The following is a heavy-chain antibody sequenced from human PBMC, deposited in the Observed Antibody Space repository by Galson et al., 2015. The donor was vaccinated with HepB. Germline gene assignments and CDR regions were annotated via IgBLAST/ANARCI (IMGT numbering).Heavy chain of an antibody. V-gene: IGHV1-18*01. Sequence: SVKVSCKASGYAFSTFGINWVRQTPGQGLEWMGWISTNSGKTKYAQKFQGRVTMTTDPFTSTAYLELRSLRFDDTAVYHCAREGVSGAFDNWFDPWGQGTLVTVSS. CDR1: GYAFSTFG. CDR3: AREGVSGAFDNWFDP. CDR2: ISTNSGKT. D-gene: IGHD3-10*01. J-gene: IGHJ5*02.